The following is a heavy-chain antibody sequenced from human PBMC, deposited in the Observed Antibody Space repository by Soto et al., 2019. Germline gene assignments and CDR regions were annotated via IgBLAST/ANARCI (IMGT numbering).Heavy chain of an antibody. CDR1: GVTFSNYA. J-gene: IGHJ4*02. Sequence: GGSLRHSCAASGVTFSNYAMSWVRQAPGKGLEWVSSISSSGGSTYYADSVKGRFTISRDNSKNTLYLQMNSLRAEDTAVYYCAKEAGRDGYNVDYWGQGTLVTVSS. V-gene: IGHV3-23*01. CDR2: ISSSGGST. D-gene: IGHD5-12*01. CDR3: AKEAGRDGYNVDY.